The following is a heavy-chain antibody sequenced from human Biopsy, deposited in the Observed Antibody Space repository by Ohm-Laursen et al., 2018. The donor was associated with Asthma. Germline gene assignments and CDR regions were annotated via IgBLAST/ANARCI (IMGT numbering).Heavy chain of an antibody. Sequence: SDTLSLTCRVSGGYTGSSYHHWAWIPQATGKGLEWDSFEFWSGNTHYSLSLERRVSISIDTETNEFSMKLWSVTPADTAVYSCARVVSYGDIYFGIDVWGPGNTVVVS. CDR2: EFWSGNT. CDR3: ARVVSYGDIYFGIDV. J-gene: IGHJ6*02. CDR1: GGYTGSSYHH. V-gene: IGHV4-30-4*02. D-gene: IGHD4-17*01.